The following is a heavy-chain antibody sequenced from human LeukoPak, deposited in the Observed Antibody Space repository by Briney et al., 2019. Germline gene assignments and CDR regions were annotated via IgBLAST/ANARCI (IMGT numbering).Heavy chain of an antibody. V-gene: IGHV1-18*01. CDR3: ARSRSDGFDP. Sequence: ASVKVSCKASGYIFTDYGITWVRQAPGQGLGWMGWISAYNGNTNHAQKLQGRVTMTTDTSTSTAYMELRGLRSDDTAVYYCARSRSDGFDPWGQGTLVTVSS. D-gene: IGHD3-3*01. J-gene: IGHJ5*02. CDR2: ISAYNGNT. CDR1: GYIFTDYG.